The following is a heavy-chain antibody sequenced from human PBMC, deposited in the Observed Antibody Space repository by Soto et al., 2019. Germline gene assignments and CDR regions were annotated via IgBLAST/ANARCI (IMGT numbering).Heavy chain of an antibody. V-gene: IGHV1-69*12. CDR1: GGTFSGYA. Sequence: QVQLVQSGAEVKKPGSSVKVSCKASGGTFSGYAISWVRQAPGQGREWMGGIIPIFGTANYAQKFQGRVTITADESTSTAYMELSSLRSEDTAVYYCARDNSGSYFNCWGQGTLVTVSS. CDR3: ARDNSGSYFNC. J-gene: IGHJ4*02. D-gene: IGHD1-26*01. CDR2: IIPIFGTA.